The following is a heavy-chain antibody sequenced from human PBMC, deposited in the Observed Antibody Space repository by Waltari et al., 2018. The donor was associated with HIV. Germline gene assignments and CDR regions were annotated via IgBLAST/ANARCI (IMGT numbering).Heavy chain of an antibody. CDR3: ARDYGSGSYYNY. CDR1: GFNFGAYG. D-gene: IGHD3-10*01. CDR2: INWNGGST. Sequence: EVQLVESGGGVVRLGGSLRLSCVASGFNFGAYGMSGVRQAPGKGLEWVSGINWNGGSTGYADSVKGRFSISRDNAKNSLYLQMNSLRAEDTALYYCARDYGSGSYYNYWGQGTLVTVSS. J-gene: IGHJ4*02. V-gene: IGHV3-20*04.